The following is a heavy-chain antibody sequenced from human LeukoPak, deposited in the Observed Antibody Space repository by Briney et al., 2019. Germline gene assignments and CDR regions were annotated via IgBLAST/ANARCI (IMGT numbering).Heavy chain of an antibody. Sequence: SETLSLTCAVYGGSFSGYYWSWIRQPPGKGLEWIGEINHSGSTNYNPSLKSRVTISVDTSKNQFSLKLSSVTAADTAVYYCARGLAAAGTVGDYWGQGTLVTVSS. V-gene: IGHV4-34*01. J-gene: IGHJ4*02. CDR2: INHSGST. D-gene: IGHD6-13*01. CDR3: ARGLAAAGTVGDY. CDR1: GGSFSGYY.